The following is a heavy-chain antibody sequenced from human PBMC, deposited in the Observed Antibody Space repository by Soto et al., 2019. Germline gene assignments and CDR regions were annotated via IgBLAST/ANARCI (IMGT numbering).Heavy chain of an antibody. CDR3: ARGIAARPEDYYYYGMDV. V-gene: IGHV3-48*01. D-gene: IGHD6-6*01. Sequence: GGSLILPCAASGFRFSDYSMNWVRQAPGKGLEWVSYISSGSSTINYAHSVKGRFVISRDNAKNSLSLQMDSLRSEDTAVYYCARGIAARPEDYYYYGMDVWGQGTTVTVSS. J-gene: IGHJ6*02. CDR1: GFRFSDYS. CDR2: ISSGSSTI.